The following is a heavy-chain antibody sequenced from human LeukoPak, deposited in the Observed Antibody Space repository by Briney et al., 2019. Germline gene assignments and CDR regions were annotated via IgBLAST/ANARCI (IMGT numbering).Heavy chain of an antibody. CDR2: VDPEDGET. J-gene: IGHJ4*02. CDR3: ATGSLWCGELPYYFDY. D-gene: IGHD3-10*01. V-gene: IGHV1-69-2*01. Sequence: GASVKVSCKVSGYTFTDYYMHWVQQAPGKGLEWMGLVDPEDGETIYAEKFQGRVTITADTTTDTAYMELSSLRSEDTAVYYCATGSLWCGELPYYFDYWGQGTLVTVSS. CDR1: GYTFTDYY.